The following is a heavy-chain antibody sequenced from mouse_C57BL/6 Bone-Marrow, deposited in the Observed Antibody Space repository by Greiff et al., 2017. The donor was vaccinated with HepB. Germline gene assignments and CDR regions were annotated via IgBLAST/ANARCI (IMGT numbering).Heavy chain of an antibody. V-gene: IGHV10-1*01. CDR3: VRQLRPYYFDY. CDR1: GFSFNTYA. Sequence: EVKLMESGGGLVQPKGSLKLSCAASGFSFNTYAMNWVRQAPGKGLEWVARIRSKSNNYATYYADSVKDRFTISRDDSESMLYLQMNNLKTEDTAMYYCVRQLRPYYFDYWGQGTTLTVSS. CDR2: IRSKSNNYAT. J-gene: IGHJ2*01. D-gene: IGHD3-2*02.